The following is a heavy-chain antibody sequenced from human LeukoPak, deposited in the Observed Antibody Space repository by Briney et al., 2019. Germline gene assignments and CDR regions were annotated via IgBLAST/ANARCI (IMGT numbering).Heavy chain of an antibody. D-gene: IGHD6-19*01. Sequence: GGSLRLSCAASGFTFSDYYMSWIRQAPGKGLEWVSYVSSSSSYTNYADPVKGRFTISRDNAKNSLYLQMNSLRAEDTAVYYCARGRIGGSSGWFDYWGQGTLVTVSS. J-gene: IGHJ4*02. CDR3: ARGRIGGSSGWFDY. CDR2: VSSSSSYT. CDR1: GFTFSDYY. V-gene: IGHV3-11*06.